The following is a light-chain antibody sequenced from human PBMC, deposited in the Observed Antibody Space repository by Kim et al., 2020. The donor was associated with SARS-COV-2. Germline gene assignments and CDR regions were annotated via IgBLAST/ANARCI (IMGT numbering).Light chain of an antibody. CDR3: QAWDSSAAI. CDR1: RLCNKY. J-gene: IGLJ2*01. Sequence: ASPGKTASITCSGDRLCNKYVCCYQQKPGQSPVLVIYQGYNRPSGIPERFSGSSSGNTATLTISGTQAMDEADYYCQAWDSSAAIFGAGTQLTVL. V-gene: IGLV3-1*01. CDR2: QGY.